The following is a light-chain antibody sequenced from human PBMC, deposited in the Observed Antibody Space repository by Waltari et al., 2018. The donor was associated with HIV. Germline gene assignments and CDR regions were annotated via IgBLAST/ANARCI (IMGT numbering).Light chain of an antibody. CDR2: NNN. Sequence: VLTQPPSASGTPGQRVTISCSGGRFNIGSNSVTWYQHLPGTAPRLLIFNNNQRPSGVPDRLSGSKSGTSASLAISGLQSEDEADYYCAAWDESLNGLFGGLFGGGTKLTVL. CDR3: AAWDESLNGLFGGL. J-gene: IGLJ2*01. V-gene: IGLV1-44*01. CDR1: RFNIGSNS.